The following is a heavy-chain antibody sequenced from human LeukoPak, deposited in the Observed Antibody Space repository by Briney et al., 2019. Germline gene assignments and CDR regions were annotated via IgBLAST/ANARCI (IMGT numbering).Heavy chain of an antibody. CDR3: ARASTLYGDYPDY. CDR2: IYYSGST. D-gene: IGHD4-17*01. V-gene: IGHV4-30-4*08. Sequence: SETLSLTCTVSGGSISSGDYYWSWIRQPPGKGLEWIGYIYYSGSTHYNPSLKSRVTISVDTSKNQFSLKLSSVTAADTAVYYCARASTLYGDYPDYWGQGTLVTVSS. J-gene: IGHJ4*02. CDR1: GGSISSGDYY.